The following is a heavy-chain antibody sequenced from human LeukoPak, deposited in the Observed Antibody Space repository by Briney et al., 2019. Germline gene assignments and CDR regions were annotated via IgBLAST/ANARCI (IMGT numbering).Heavy chain of an antibody. CDR2: IWYDGSNK. CDR1: GFTFRNYG. J-gene: IGHJ4*02. Sequence: GGSLRLSCTASGFTFRNYGMNWVRQAPGKGLEWVAGIWYDGSNKDYVDSVKGRFTISRDNSKNTLYLEMNSLTVNDTAVHYCWEGRGGSSKWGSDYWGQGTQVTVSS. V-gene: IGHV3-33*06. CDR3: WEGRGGSSKWGSDY. D-gene: IGHD7-27*01.